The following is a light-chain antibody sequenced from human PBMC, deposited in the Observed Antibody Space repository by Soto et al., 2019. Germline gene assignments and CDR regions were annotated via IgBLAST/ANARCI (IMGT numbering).Light chain of an antibody. CDR3: QQCDNLPLT. V-gene: IGKV1-33*01. Sequence: DIRMTQSPSSPSASVGDRVSFTCQASHDITNSLNWYQQKPGKAPKLLIYDASNLETGVPSRFSGSGSGTDFSSTISSLQPEDIATYYCQQCDNLPLTFGGGTKVEIK. CDR1: HDITNS. CDR2: DAS. J-gene: IGKJ4*01.